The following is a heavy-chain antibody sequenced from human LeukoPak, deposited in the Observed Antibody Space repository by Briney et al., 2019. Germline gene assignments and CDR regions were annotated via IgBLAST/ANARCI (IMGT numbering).Heavy chain of an antibody. Sequence: SETLSLTCAVSGYSLSSGYYWGWTRQPPGKGLEWIGSIYHSGSTHYNPSLKSRVTISVDTSKNQFSLKLSSVNAADTAVYYCARLAIFGEDTIDIWGQGTKVTVSS. D-gene: IGHD3-3*01. CDR1: GYSLSSGYY. CDR2: IYHSGST. V-gene: IGHV4-38-2*01. J-gene: IGHJ3*02. CDR3: ARLAIFGEDTIDI.